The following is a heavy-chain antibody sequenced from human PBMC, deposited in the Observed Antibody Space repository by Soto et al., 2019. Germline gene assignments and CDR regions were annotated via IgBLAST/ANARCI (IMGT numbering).Heavy chain of an antibody. CDR3: ARDSSYSIPPFGGIRYFDY. D-gene: IGHD6-13*01. J-gene: IGHJ4*02. Sequence: SETLSLTCAVYGGSFSGYYWSWIRQPPGKGLEWIGEINHSGSTNYNPSLKSRVTISVDTSKNQFSLKLSSVTAADTAVYYCARDSSYSIPPFGGIRYFDYWGQGTLVTVSS. CDR2: INHSGST. V-gene: IGHV4-34*01. CDR1: GGSFSGYY.